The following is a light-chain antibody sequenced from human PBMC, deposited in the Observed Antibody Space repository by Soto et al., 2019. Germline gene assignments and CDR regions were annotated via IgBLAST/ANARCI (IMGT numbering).Light chain of an antibody. J-gene: IGKJ1*01. CDR1: QSVSSS. CDR2: DAS. V-gene: IGKV3D-15*01. Sequence: EIVTTQSPATLSVSPGERATFSCRASQSVSSSLAWYQQKPGQAPRLLIYDASTRATGIPARFSGSGSGTEFTLTISSLQSEDSAVYYCQQYNNWWTFGQGTKVDIK. CDR3: QQYNNWWT.